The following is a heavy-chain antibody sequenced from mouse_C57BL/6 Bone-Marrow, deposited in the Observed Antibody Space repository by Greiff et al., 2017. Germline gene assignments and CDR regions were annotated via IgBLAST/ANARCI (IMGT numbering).Heavy chain of an antibody. CDR2: INPNYGTT. V-gene: IGHV1-39*01. CDR1: GYSFTDYN. CDR3: ARGYDYDYAMDY. J-gene: IGHJ4*01. D-gene: IGHD2-4*01. Sequence: VQLQQSGPELVKPGASVKISCKASGYSFTDYNMNWVKQSNGQSLEWIGVINPNYGTTSYNQKFKGKATLTVNQSSSTAYMQLNSLTSEDSAVYYGARGYDYDYAMDYWGRGTSVTVSS.